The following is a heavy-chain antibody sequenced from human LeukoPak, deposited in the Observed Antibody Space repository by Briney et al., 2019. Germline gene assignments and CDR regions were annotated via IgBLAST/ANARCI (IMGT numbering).Heavy chain of an antibody. CDR3: AKARDPTPSIAVTFWAY. J-gene: IGHJ4*02. V-gene: IGHV3-23*01. CDR1: GFTFSSYA. CDR2: ISGSGGST. D-gene: IGHD6-19*01. Sequence: LSGGSLRLSCAASGFTFSSYAMSWVRQAPGKGLEWVSAISGSGGSTYYADSVKGRFTISRDNSKSTLYLQMNSLRAEDTAIYYCAKARDPTPSIAVTFWAYWGQGTLVTVSS.